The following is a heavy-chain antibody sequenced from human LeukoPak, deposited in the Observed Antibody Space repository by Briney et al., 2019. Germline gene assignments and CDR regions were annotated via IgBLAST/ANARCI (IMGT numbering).Heavy chain of an antibody. D-gene: IGHD3-3*01. J-gene: IGHJ4*02. CDR3: ARVGYYDFHGDY. CDR2: IYYSGTT. Sequence: SETLSLTCTVSGGSINSIHYYWGWIRQPPGKGLEWIGYIYYSGTTHCNPSLKSRVTISVDTSKNQFSLKLTSVTAADTAVYYCARVGYYDFHGDYWGQGTLVTVSS. V-gene: IGHV4-39*01. CDR1: GGSINSIHYY.